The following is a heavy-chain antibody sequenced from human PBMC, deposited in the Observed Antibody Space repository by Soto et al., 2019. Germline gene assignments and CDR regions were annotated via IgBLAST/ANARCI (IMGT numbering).Heavy chain of an antibody. Sequence: LRLSCAASGFTFSSYGMHWVRQAPGKGLEWVAVISYDGSNKYYADSVKGRFTISRDNSKNTLYLQMNSLRAEDTAVYYCVRGVSPYYYYYGMDVWGQGTTVTVSS. CDR1: GFTFSSYG. CDR3: VRGVSPYYYYYGMDV. V-gene: IGHV3-30*03. CDR2: ISYDGSNK. J-gene: IGHJ6*02. D-gene: IGHD3-10*01.